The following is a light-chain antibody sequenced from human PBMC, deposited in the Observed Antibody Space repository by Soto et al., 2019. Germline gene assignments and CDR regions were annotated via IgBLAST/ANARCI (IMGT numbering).Light chain of an antibody. Sequence: QSALTQPASVSGSPGQSITISCTETSSDVGSYNLVSWYQQHPGKAPKLMIYEVSQRPSGVSNRFSGSKSGNTASLTISGLQAEDEADYYCCSYAGSSTWVFGGGTKLTVL. V-gene: IGLV2-23*02. CDR3: CSYAGSSTWV. CDR2: EVS. J-gene: IGLJ2*01. CDR1: SSDVGSYNL.